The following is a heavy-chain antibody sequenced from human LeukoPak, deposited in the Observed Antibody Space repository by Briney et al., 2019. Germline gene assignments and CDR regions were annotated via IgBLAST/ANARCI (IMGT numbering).Heavy chain of an antibody. Sequence: ASVKVSCKASGYPFTTYDINWVRKATGQGLEWMGWMNPSSGYTGYSQKFQGRVTMTRNTSITTAYMELSSLRSEDTAVYYCARISNHNWYFDLWGRGTLVTVSS. CDR1: GYPFTTYD. CDR3: ARISNHNWYFDL. D-gene: IGHD1-14*01. CDR2: MNPSSGYT. J-gene: IGHJ2*01. V-gene: IGHV1-8*01.